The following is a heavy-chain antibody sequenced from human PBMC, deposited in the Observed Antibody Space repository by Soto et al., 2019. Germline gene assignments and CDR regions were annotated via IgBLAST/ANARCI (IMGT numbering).Heavy chain of an antibody. J-gene: IGHJ6*02. V-gene: IGHV1-69*01. D-gene: IGHD2-15*01. CDR2: IIPIFGTA. CDR3: ARDTGRRGGGYYYYYGMDV. Sequence: QVQLVQSGAEVKKPGSSVKVSCKASGGTFSSYAISWVRQAPGQGLEWMGGIIPIFGTANYAQKFQGRVTITAAESTRTDYMELSSLRSEDTAVYYCARDTGRRGGGYYYYYGMDVWGQGTTVTVSS. CDR1: GGTFSSYA.